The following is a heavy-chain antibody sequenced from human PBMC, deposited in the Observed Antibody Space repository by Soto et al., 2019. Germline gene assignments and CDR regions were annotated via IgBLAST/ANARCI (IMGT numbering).Heavy chain of an antibody. V-gene: IGHV1-46*01. J-gene: IGHJ6*02. CDR2: INPSGGST. CDR1: GYTLIMYY. Sequence: ASVKVSCKASGYTLIMYYIHWMRQAPGQGLEWMGLINPSGGSTTYAQKFQGRATMTRDTSTSTVYMELSSLRSEDTAVYYCAREGLVLVPTTVNSDYYYYAMDVWGQGTTVTVSS. D-gene: IGHD2-2*01. CDR3: AREGLVLVPTTVNSDYYYYAMDV.